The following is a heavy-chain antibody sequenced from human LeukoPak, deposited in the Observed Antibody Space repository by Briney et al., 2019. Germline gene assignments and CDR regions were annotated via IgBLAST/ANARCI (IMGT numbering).Heavy chain of an antibody. J-gene: IGHJ4*02. CDR3: ARDAITMVRGVIYFDY. CDR1: GGTFSSYA. V-gene: IGHV1-69*13. D-gene: IGHD3-10*01. Sequence: GASVKVSCKASGGTFSSYAISWVRQAPGQGLEWMGGIIPIFGTANYAQKFQGRVTITADESTSTAYMELSSLRSEDTAVYYCARDAITMVRGVIYFDYWGQGTLVTVSS. CDR2: IIPIFGTA.